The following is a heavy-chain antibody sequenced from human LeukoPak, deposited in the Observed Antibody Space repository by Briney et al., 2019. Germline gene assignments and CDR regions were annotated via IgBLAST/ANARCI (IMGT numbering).Heavy chain of an antibody. CDR2: MNPNSGNT. D-gene: IGHD6-19*01. J-gene: IGHJ4*02. Sequence: ASVKVSCKASGYTFTSYDINWVRQATGQGLEWMGWMNPNSGNTGYAQKFQGRVTMTRNTSISTAYMELSSLRSEDTAVYYCARGLPPPPWGAVAGIDDYWGQGTLVTASS. V-gene: IGHV1-8*01. CDR3: ARGLPPPPWGAVAGIDDY. CDR1: GYTFTSYD.